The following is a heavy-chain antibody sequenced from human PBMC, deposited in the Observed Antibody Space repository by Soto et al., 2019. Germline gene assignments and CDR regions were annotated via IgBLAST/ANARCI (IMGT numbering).Heavy chain of an antibody. CDR3: AREVGASAFDT. V-gene: IGHV3-21*01. D-gene: IGHD1-26*01. CDR1: GFTFSSYS. J-gene: IGHJ3*02. Sequence: LRLSCAASGFTFSSYSMNWVRQAPGKGLEWVSSVSSSSSYIYYADSVKGRFTISRDNAKNSLYLQMNSLRAEDTAVYYCAREVGASAFDTWGQGTMVTVSS. CDR2: VSSSSSYI.